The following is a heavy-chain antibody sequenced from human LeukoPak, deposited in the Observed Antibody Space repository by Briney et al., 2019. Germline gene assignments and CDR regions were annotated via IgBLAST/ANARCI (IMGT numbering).Heavy chain of an antibody. CDR1: GFTFSNYN. Sequence: GGSLRLSCSASGFTFSNYNIHWVRQAPGKGLEYVSAITNNGGRTYYVDSVRGRFTISRDNSKNTVYLQMSSLRPDDTAVYYCEAGHFDYWGQGTLVSVSS. CDR3: EAGHFDY. J-gene: IGHJ4*02. CDR2: ITNNGGRT. D-gene: IGHD6-19*01. V-gene: IGHV3-64*03.